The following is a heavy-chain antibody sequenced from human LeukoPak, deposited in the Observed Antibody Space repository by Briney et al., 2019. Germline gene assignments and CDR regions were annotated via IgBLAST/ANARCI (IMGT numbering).Heavy chain of an antibody. CDR2: IGPTGTDR. V-gene: IGHV3-21*01. Sequence: GGSLRLSCAASGFTFSSCGFNWVRQAPGKGLEWVSSIGPTGTDRYYADSVRGRFTISRDNAKNSMYLQMDSLRDEDTAVYYCATETIGRHYDYWGQGSLVTVSS. CDR1: GFTFSSCG. J-gene: IGHJ4*02. CDR3: ATETIGRHYDY. D-gene: IGHD1-14*01.